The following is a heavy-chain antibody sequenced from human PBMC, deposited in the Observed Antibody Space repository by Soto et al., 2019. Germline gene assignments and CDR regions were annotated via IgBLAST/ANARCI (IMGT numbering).Heavy chain of an antibody. Sequence: GGSLRLSCAASGFTFSSYWMHWVRQAPGKGLVWVSRINSDGSSTSYADSVKGRFTISRDNSKNTLYLQMNSLRAEDTAVYYCARDRGGTRSGYYSRYYYYGMDVWGQGATVTVSS. CDR3: ARDRGGTRSGYYSRYYYYGMDV. D-gene: IGHD3-3*01. V-gene: IGHV3-74*01. CDR2: INSDGSST. CDR1: GFTFSSYW. J-gene: IGHJ6*02.